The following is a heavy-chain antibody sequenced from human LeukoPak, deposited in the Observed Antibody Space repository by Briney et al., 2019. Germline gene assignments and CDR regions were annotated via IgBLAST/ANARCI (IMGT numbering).Heavy chain of an antibody. V-gene: IGHV3-11*01. CDR3: ARDGGFWELPYFDY. Sequence: GGSLRLSCAASGFTSSDYYMSWIRQAPGKGLEWVSYISGSGSTIYYADSVKGRFTISRDNAKNSLYLQMNSLRAEDTAVYYCARDGGFWELPYFDYWGQGTLVTVSS. D-gene: IGHD1-26*01. J-gene: IGHJ4*02. CDR1: GFTSSDYY. CDR2: ISGSGSTI.